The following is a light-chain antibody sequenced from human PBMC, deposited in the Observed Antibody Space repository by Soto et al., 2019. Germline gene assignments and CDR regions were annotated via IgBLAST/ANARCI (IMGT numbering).Light chain of an antibody. Sequence: EIRLTQSPGTLSLSPGERATLSSTASQSVSYYLAWYQQQPGQAPRLLIYAASSFQSGVPSRFSGSGSGTEFTLTISSLQPEDFATYYCLQHNSYPWTFGQGTNVDIK. V-gene: IGKV3-15*01. CDR2: AAS. J-gene: IGKJ1*01. CDR3: LQHNSYPWT. CDR1: QSVSYY.